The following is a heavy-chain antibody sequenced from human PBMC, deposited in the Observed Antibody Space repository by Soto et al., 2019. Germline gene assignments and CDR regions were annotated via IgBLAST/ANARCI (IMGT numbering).Heavy chain of an antibody. D-gene: IGHD3-3*02. V-gene: IGHV1-69*02. CDR2: IIPILGIA. CDR3: ARALFEGDAFDI. CDR1: GGTFSSYT. J-gene: IGHJ3*02. Sequence: QVQLVQSGAEVKKPGSSVKVSCKASGGTFSSYTISWVRQAPGQGLEWMGRIIPILGIANYAQKFQGRVTITADKSTSTAYMELSSLRSEDTAVYYCARALFEGDAFDIWGQGTMVTVSS.